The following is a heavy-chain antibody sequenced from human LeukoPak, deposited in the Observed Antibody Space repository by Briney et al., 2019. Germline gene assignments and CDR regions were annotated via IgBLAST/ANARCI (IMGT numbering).Heavy chain of an antibody. CDR3: AKGNKDSGSYYLDY. CDR2: ISRSRAYT. D-gene: IGHD3-10*01. J-gene: IGHJ4*02. V-gene: IGHV3-23*01. CDR1: GFIFSDYS. Sequence: PGGSLRLSCSASGFIFSDYSMHWVRQAPGKGLEWVSGISRSRAYTDHADSVKGRFTISRDNYKNTLYLEMNSLRVEDTAVYYCAKGNKDSGSYYLDYWGQGILVTASS.